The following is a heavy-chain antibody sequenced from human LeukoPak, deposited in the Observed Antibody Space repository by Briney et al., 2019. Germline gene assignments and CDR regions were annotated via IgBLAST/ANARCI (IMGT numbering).Heavy chain of an antibody. CDR2: IYYSGST. CDR3: ARVPDRTTCFDY. D-gene: IGHD2/OR15-2a*01. Sequence: SETLSLTCTVSGGSVSSGSYYWSWIRQPPGKGLEWIGYIYYSGSTNYNPSLKSRVTISVDTSKNQFSLKLSSVTAADTAVYYYARVPDRTTCFDYWGQGTLVTVSS. J-gene: IGHJ4*02. V-gene: IGHV4-61*01. CDR1: GGSVSSGSYY.